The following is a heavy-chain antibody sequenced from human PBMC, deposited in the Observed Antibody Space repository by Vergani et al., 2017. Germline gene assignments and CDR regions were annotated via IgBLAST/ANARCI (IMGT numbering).Heavy chain of an antibody. D-gene: IGHD3-22*01. CDR3: AGPQGTSVYYYGGFDY. CDR1: GFTFSTYA. Sequence: EVQLLESGGGLVQPGGSLRLSCAASGFTFSTYAMTWVRQAPGKGLEWVSTIISDGGSTYYADSVKGRFTIARDNSKNTLSLQMNSLTAEDTAIYCCAGPQGTSVYYYGGFDYWGQGILVTVSS. J-gene: IGHJ4*02. CDR2: IISDGGST. V-gene: IGHV3-23*01.